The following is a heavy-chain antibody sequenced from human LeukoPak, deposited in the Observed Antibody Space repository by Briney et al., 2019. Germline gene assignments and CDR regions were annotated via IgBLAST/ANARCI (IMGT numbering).Heavy chain of an antibody. J-gene: IGHJ4*02. D-gene: IGHD3-22*01. V-gene: IGHV3-30-3*01. Sequence: GRSLRLSCAASGFTFSSYAMHWVRQAPGKGLEWVAVISYDGSNKYYADSVKGRFTISRDNAKNSLYLQMNSLRAEDTAVYYCARDYYYDSSGYYYNYWGQGTLVTVSS. CDR3: ARDYYYDSSGYYYNY. CDR2: ISYDGSNK. CDR1: GFTFSSYA.